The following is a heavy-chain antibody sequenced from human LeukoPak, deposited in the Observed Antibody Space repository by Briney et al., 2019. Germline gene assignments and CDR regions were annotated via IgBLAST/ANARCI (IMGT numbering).Heavy chain of an antibody. V-gene: IGHV4-59*08. D-gene: IGHD5-18*01. CDR2: IYYSGST. CDR1: GGSISSYY. Sequence: SETLSLTCTVSGGSISSYYWSWIRQPPGKGLEWIGYIYYSGSTNYNPSLKSRVTISVDTSKNQFSLKLSSVTAADTAVYYCASFEDTAMVRYFDYWGQGTLVTVSS. J-gene: IGHJ4*02. CDR3: ASFEDTAMVRYFDY.